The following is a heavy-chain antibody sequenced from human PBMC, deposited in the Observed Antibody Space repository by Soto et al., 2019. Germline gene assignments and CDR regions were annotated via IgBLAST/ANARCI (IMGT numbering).Heavy chain of an antibody. Sequence: SYDIIWVRQAPGQGLVWMGWIIPIFGTANNAQKFQGRVTLTADESTSTDYMKPSSLRSEDTPVYYPTSNTYSYYSSGYEALQLDYWGQGTLVTVSS. V-gene: IGHV1-69*01. D-gene: IGHD3-22*01. CDR3: TSNTYSYYSSGYEALQLDY. J-gene: IGHJ4*02. CDR2: IIPIFGTA. CDR1: SYD.